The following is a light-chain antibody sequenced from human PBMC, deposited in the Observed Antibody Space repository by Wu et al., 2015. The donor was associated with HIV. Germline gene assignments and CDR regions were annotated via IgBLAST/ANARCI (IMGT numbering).Light chain of an antibody. J-gene: IGKJ4*01. CDR1: QSLSSY. Sequence: EIMLTQSPATLSLSPGERATLSCRASQSLSSYLAWYQQKPGQAPRLLIYDASNRATGIPARFSGSGSGTDFTLTISRLEPEDFAVYYCQQYDSSPLTFGGGTKVEIK. CDR3: QQYDSSPLT. CDR2: DAS. V-gene: IGKV3-20*01.